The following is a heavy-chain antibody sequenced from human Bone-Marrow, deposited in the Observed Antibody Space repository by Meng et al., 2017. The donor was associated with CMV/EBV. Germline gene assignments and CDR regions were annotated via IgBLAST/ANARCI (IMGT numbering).Heavy chain of an antibody. Sequence: GGSLRLSCAASGFTFDDYAMHWVRQAPGKGLEWVSGISWNSGSIGYADSVKGRFTISRDNAKNSLYLQMNSLRAEDTAVYYCARAPYSSGWYSYWGQGTRVTVSS. CDR3: ARAPYSSGWYSY. D-gene: IGHD6-19*01. J-gene: IGHJ4*02. V-gene: IGHV3-9*01. CDR2: ISWNSGSI. CDR1: GFTFDDYA.